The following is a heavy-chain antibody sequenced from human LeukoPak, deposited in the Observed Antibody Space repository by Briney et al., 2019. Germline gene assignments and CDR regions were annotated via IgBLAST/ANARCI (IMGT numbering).Heavy chain of an antibody. D-gene: IGHD5-18*01. CDR1: GFTFSSYA. Sequence: GGSLRLSCAASGFTFSSYAMHWVRQAPGKGLEWVAVISYDGSNKYYADSAKGRFTISRDNSKNTLYLQMNSLRAEDTAVYYCAKDSGYSYGYGMDVWGQGTTVTVSS. CDR2: ISYDGSNK. V-gene: IGHV3-30-3*01. J-gene: IGHJ6*02. CDR3: AKDSGYSYGYGMDV.